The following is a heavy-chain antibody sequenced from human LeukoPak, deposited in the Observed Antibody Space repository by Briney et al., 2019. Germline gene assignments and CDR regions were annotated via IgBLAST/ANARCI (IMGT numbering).Heavy chain of an antibody. V-gene: IGHV1-69*01. Sequence: VASVKVSCKASGGTFSSYAISWVRQAPGQGLEWMGGIIPIFGTANYAQKFQGRVTITADESTSTAYMELSSLRSEDTAVYYCAGRSGSYYNAPSDYWGQGTLVTVSS. D-gene: IGHD3-10*01. CDR1: GGTFSSYA. CDR2: IIPIFGTA. J-gene: IGHJ4*02. CDR3: AGRSGSYYNAPSDY.